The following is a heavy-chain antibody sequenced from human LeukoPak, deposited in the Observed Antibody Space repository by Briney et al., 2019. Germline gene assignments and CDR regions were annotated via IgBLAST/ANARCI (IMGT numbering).Heavy chain of an antibody. J-gene: IGHJ4*02. V-gene: IGHV3-74*01. CDR2: INIDERIT. Sequence: PGGSLRLSCAASGFSFSTQRMHWVRQAPGKGLVWVSYINIDERITGYADSVEGRYTISRDNAKNTLYLQMNSLRVEDTAIYYCFREGGDWGQGTLVTVSS. CDR3: FREGGD. CDR1: GFSFSTQR. D-gene: IGHD3-10*01.